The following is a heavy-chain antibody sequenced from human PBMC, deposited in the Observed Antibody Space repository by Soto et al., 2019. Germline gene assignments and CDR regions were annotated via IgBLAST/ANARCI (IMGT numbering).Heavy chain of an antibody. V-gene: IGHV3-23*01. CDR2: ISGSGGST. CDR1: GFTFSSYA. D-gene: IGHD4-17*01. Sequence: GGSLRLSCAASGFTFSSYAMSWVRQAPGKGLEWGSVISGSGGSTYYADSVKGRFTISRDNSKNTLYLQMNSLRAEDTAVYYCAKGPLYGDFNFFDYWGQGTVVTVSS. CDR3: AKGPLYGDFNFFDY. J-gene: IGHJ4*02.